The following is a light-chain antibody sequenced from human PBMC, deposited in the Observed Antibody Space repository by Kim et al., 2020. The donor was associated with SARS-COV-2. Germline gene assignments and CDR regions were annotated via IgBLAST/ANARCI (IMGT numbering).Light chain of an antibody. CDR2: DNN. CDR3: QSYDSSLTARV. Sequence: GVSITGTGSIANSGAGYGVDWYQQIPGTAPKVIIYDNNSRPSGGPGRFSGSKSGTSASLAITGLQAEDEADYYCQSYDSSLTARVFGGGTQLTVL. CDR1: IANSGAGYG. V-gene: IGLV1-40*01. J-gene: IGLJ3*02.